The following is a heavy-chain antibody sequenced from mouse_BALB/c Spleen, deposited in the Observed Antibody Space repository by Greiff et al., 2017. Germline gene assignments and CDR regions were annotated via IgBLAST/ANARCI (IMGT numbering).Heavy chain of an antibody. D-gene: IGHD2-3*01. CDR3: ARDRYDGYYPYAMDY. CDR2: ISDGGSYT. Sequence: EVKLVESGGGLVKPGGSLKLSRAASGFTFSDYYMYLGRQTPEKRLEWGATISDGGSYTYYPDSVKGRFTISRDNAKNNLYLQMSSLKSEDTAMYYCARDRYDGYYPYAMDYWGQGTSVTVSS. CDR1: GFTFSDYY. V-gene: IGHV5-4*02. J-gene: IGHJ4*01.